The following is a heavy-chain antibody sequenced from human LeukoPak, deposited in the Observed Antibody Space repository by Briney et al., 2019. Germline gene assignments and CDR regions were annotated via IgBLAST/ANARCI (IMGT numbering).Heavy chain of an antibody. V-gene: IGHV4-34*01. CDR3: ARGRNNWNYRGPFDY. J-gene: IGHJ4*02. Sequence: PSETLSLTCAVYGGSFSGYYWSWIRQPPGKRLEWIGEINHSGSTNYNPSLKSRVTISVDTSKNQFSLKLSSVTAADTAVYYCARGRNNWNYRGPFDYWGQGTLVTVSS. CDR1: GGSFSGYY. CDR2: INHSGST. D-gene: IGHD1-7*01.